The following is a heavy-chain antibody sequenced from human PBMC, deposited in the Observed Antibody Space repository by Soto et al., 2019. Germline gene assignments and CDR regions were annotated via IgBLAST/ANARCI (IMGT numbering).Heavy chain of an antibody. Sequence: QVQLVQSGAEVKKPGSSVKVSCKASGGTFSSYAISWVRQAPGQGLEWMGGIIPIFGTANYAQKLQGRVTITADESTSTAYMELSSLRSEDTAVYYCARAPHLAVANYYYYGMDVWGQGTTVTVSS. D-gene: IGHD6-19*01. CDR3: ARAPHLAVANYYYYGMDV. J-gene: IGHJ6*02. V-gene: IGHV1-69*01. CDR2: IIPIFGTA. CDR1: GGTFSSYA.